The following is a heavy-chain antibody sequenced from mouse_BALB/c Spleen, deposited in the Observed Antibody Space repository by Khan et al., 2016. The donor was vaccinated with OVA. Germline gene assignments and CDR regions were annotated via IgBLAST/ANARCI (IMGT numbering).Heavy chain of an antibody. D-gene: IGHD1-2*01. CDR2: ISTYYGDA. Sequence: QVQLQQSGAELVRPGVSVKISCKGSGYTFTDYAMHWVKQSHAKSLAWIGVISTYYGDASYNQKFKGKATMTVAKSSSTAYMELARLTSEDSAIYYCARPSTATAMDYWGQGTSVTVSP. CDR1: GYTFTDYA. J-gene: IGHJ4*01. V-gene: IGHV1S137*01. CDR3: ARPSTATAMDY.